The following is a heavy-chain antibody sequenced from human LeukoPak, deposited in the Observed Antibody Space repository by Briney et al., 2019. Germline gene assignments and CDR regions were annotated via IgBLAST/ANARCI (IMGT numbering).Heavy chain of an antibody. CDR1: GFTFGDHA. V-gene: IGHV3-49*04. J-gene: IGHJ6*02. Sequence: GGSLRLSCTGSGFTFGDHAMSWVRQAPGKWLEWVGFIRSKAYRGTIEYAASVKGRFTISRDDSASIAYLQMNSLKIEDTAVYYCARGPIQLWIHNTMDVWGQGTTVTVSS. CDR2: IRSKAYRGTI. D-gene: IGHD1-1*01. CDR3: ARGPIQLWIHNTMDV.